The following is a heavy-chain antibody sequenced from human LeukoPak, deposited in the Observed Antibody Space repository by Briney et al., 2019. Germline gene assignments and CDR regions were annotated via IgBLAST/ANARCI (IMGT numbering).Heavy chain of an antibody. V-gene: IGHV3-23*01. CDR1: GFTFSNYA. D-gene: IGHD1-26*01. J-gene: IGHJ4*02. CDR2: IGGGGTNA. Sequence: GGSLRLSCAASGFTFSNYAMTWVRQAPGKGLEWVASIGGGGTNANYADSVKGRFTVSSDNSKNTLYLQMNSLRAEDTAVYFCAKGGGGSYSDYWGQGTLVTVSS. CDR3: AKGGGGSYSDY.